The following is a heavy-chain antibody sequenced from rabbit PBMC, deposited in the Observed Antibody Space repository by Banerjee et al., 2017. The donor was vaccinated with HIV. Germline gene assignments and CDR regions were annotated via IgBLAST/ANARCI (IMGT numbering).Heavy chain of an antibody. V-gene: IGHV1S7*01. CDR1: GFDVNTSN. CDR3: ARGYDDYDARLDL. J-gene: IGHJ3*01. Sequence: QSLEESGGGLVHPGGSLKLSSKASGFDVNTSNMSWARQAPGKGLEWIGYIDPVFGGTYYTTWVNGRFTISSDNAQNTLYLQLNSLTAADTATYFCARGYDDYDARLDLWGQGTLVTVS. CDR2: IDPVFGGT. D-gene: IGHD2-1*01.